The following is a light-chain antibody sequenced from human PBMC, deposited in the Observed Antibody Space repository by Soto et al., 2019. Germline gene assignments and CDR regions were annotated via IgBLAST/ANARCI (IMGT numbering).Light chain of an antibody. CDR1: SSNIGSNT. V-gene: IGLV1-44*01. CDR3: AAWDDTLNRYV. Sequence: QSVLAQPPSACGTPGQRVTISCSGSSSNIGSNTVNWYQQLPGTAPKLLIYSNNQRPSGVPDRFSGSKSGTSASLAISGLHSPDESDYYCAAWDDTLNRYVFGTGTKVPVL. CDR2: SNN. J-gene: IGLJ1*01.